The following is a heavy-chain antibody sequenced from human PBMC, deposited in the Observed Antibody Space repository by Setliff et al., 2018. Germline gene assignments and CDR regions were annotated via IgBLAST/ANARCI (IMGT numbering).Heavy chain of an antibody. Sequence: VKVSCKASGYTFTDYYMHWVQQAPGKGLEWMGRVDPEDGETISAEKFQGRVTITADTSTDTACMELSSLRSEDTAVYYCATLSKYPYGSGSYMGIRWFDPWGQGTRVTVSS. D-gene: IGHD3-10*01. CDR2: VDPEDGET. CDR1: GYTFTDYY. J-gene: IGHJ5*02. CDR3: ATLSKYPYGSGSYMGIRWFDP. V-gene: IGHV1-69-2*01.